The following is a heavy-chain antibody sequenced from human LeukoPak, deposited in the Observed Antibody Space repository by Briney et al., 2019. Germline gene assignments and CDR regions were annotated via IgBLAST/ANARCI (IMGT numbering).Heavy chain of an antibody. CDR2: ISTTSIHI. Sequence: GGSLRLSCTASGFTFSSYTMNWVRQAPGKGLEWVSSISTTSIHIYHTDSVKGRFTISRDNAKNSVSLQMNSLRAEDTAVYYCARGDDFWGERNAFDIWGQGTMVTVSS. CDR1: GFTFSSYT. V-gene: IGHV3-21*01. CDR3: ARGDDFWGERNAFDI. D-gene: IGHD3-3*01. J-gene: IGHJ3*02.